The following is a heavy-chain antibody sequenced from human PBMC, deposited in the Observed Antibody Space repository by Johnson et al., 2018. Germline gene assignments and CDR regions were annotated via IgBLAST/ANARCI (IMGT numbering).Heavy chain of an antibody. D-gene: IGHD2-15*01. CDR2: IGTAGDT. J-gene: IGHJ3*02. V-gene: IGHV3-13*01. Sequence: VQLVQSGGGLVQPGGSLRLSCAASGFTFSAYEVHWVRQVPGPRLEWVSAIGTAGDTFYSASVQGRFTISRENAINSLYLQMTSLSAGDTAVYYCVREQIGSGAKGFDIWGQGTMVTVSS. CDR1: GFTFSAYE. CDR3: VREQIGSGAKGFDI.